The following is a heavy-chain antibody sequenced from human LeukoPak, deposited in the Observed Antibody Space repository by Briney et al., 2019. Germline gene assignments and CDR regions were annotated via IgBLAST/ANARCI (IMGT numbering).Heavy chain of an antibody. CDR1: GFTFSNAW. Sequence: PGGSLRLSCAASGFTFSNAWMSWVRQAPGKGLEWVGRIKSKTDGGTTDYAAPVKGRFTISRDDSKNTLYLQMNSLRAEDTAVYYCAKDPLYSSGWYGWFDPWGQGTLVTVSS. J-gene: IGHJ5*02. CDR2: IKSKTDGGTT. D-gene: IGHD6-19*01. V-gene: IGHV3-15*01. CDR3: AKDPLYSSGWYGWFDP.